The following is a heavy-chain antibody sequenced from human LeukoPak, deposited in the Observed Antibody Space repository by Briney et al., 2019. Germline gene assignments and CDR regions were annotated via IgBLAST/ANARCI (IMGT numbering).Heavy chain of an antibody. Sequence: PGGSLRLSCAASGFTFSSYWMTWVRQAPGKGLEWVANIKQDGSEKLYVDSVKGRFAISRDNAKNSLYLQMNSLRVEDTAVYYCANIRGGWGQGTLVTVSS. CDR1: GFTFSSYW. CDR2: IKQDGSEK. D-gene: IGHD3-16*01. V-gene: IGHV3-7*03. CDR3: ANIRGG. J-gene: IGHJ4*02.